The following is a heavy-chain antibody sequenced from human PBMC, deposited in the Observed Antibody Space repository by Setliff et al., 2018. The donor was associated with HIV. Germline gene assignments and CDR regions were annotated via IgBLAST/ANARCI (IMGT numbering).Heavy chain of an antibody. CDR3: ARGSSGSHRTEYDDAFDI. CDR2: IYTSGST. V-gene: IGHV4-61*02. D-gene: IGHD6-25*01. CDR1: GGSISSGSYY. J-gene: IGHJ3*02. Sequence: SETLSLTCTVSGGSISSGSYYWSWIRQPAGKGLEWIGRIYTSGSTYYNPSLRSRVNISVDMSKNQFSLNLTSMTAADSGVYYCARGSSGSHRTEYDDAFDIWGQGAVVTVSS.